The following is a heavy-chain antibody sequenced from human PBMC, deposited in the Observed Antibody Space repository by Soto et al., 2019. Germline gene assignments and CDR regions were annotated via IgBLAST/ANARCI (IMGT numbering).Heavy chain of an antibody. D-gene: IGHD1-1*01. CDR3: XLAXXTGTTAL. CDR1: GFTFNTYW. J-gene: IGHJ4*02. V-gene: IGHV3-7*02. Sequence: EVQLVESGGGLVQPGGSLRLSCAASGFTFNTYWMSWVRQTPGKGLEWVANIKEDGSDTYYVDSVKGRFSISRDNGKXXXXXXXXSLXXXXXXXXXXXLAXXTGTTALWGPGTLVTVSS. CDR2: IKEDGSDT.